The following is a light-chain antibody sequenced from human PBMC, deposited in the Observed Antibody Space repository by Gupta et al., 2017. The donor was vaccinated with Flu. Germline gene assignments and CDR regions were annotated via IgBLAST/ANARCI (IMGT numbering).Light chain of an antibody. J-gene: IGKJ1*01. CDR2: KTS. Sequence: DIQMTQSPSTLSASVGDRVTITCRASQIINNRLTWYQQKPGEAPKLLIYKTSNLGSGVPSRFSGSGSGTEFTLTINSLQPADFATYYCQQYDFYWTFGQGTKVEVK. CDR3: QQYDFYWT. CDR1: QIINNR. V-gene: IGKV1-5*03.